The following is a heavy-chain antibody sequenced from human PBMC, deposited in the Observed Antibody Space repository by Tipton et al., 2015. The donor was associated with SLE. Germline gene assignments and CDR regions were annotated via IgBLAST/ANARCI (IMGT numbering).Heavy chain of an antibody. V-gene: IGHV4-61*02. CDR1: GDSINSGRYH. D-gene: IGHD3-10*01. Sequence: TLSLTCSVSGDSINSGRYHWTWIRQPAGKGLEWIGRVYIFGSTIYHPSLGSRVTISVDTSKNQFSLKLSSVTAADTAVYYCARSPTRPGYFQHWGQGTLVTVSS. CDR2: VYIFGST. J-gene: IGHJ1*01. CDR3: ARSPTRPGYFQH.